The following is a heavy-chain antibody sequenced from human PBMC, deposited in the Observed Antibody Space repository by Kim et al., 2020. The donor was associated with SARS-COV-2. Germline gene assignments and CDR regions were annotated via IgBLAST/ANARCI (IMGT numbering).Heavy chain of an antibody. Sequence: ASVKVSCKASGYTFTSYGISWVRQAPGQGLEWMGWISAYNGNTNYAQQLQGRVTMTTDTSTSTAYMALRSLRSDDTAVYYCARCYGSGSYYKHYYYGMDVWGQGTTVTVSS. J-gene: IGHJ6*02. CDR2: ISAYNGNT. V-gene: IGHV1-18*01. D-gene: IGHD3-10*01. CDR3: ARCYGSGSYYKHYYYGMDV. CDR1: GYTFTSYG.